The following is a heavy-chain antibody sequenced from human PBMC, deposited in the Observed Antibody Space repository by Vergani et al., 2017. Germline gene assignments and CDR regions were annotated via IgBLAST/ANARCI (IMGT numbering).Heavy chain of an antibody. J-gene: IGHJ3*02. CDR1: GFTFAAYA. CDR2: ISWNSNSI. CDR3: VHGRLYSSGGWWGAVEI. V-gene: IGHV3-9*01. Sequence: EVQLVESGGGLVQPGRSLRLSCAASGFTFAAYAMHSVRQAPGKGLEWVSGISWNSNSIGYADSVKGRFTISSDNAKNSLYLQMNSLRAEDTALYYCVHGRLYSSGGWWGAVEIWGQGRMVTVSS. D-gene: IGHD2-15*01.